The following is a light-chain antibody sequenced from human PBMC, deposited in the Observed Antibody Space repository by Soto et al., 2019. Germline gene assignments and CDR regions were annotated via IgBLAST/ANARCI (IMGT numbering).Light chain of an antibody. CDR1: QSVSSSS. Sequence: EIVLTQSPGTLSLSPGEIATLSCSASQSVSSSSLAWYQQNPGQAPRLLIYEASSRATGIPDRFSGSGSGTDFTLTISRLEPEDFAVYYCQQYRTFGQGTKVDIK. CDR2: EAS. J-gene: IGKJ1*01. V-gene: IGKV3-20*01. CDR3: QQYRT.